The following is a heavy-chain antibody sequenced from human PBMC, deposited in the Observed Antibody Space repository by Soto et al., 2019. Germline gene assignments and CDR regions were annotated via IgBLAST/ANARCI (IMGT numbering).Heavy chain of an antibody. CDR1: GFTFSSYG. D-gene: IGHD2-15*01. V-gene: IGHV3-33*01. CDR3: ASEYFSGGSCYYYGMDV. CDR2: IWYDGSNK. J-gene: IGHJ6*02. Sequence: QVQLVESGGGVVQPGRSLRLSCAAYGFTFSSYGMHWVRQAPGKGLEWVAVIWYDGSNKYYADSVKGRFTISRDNSKNTLYLQMNSLRAEDTAVYYCASEYFSGGSCYYYGMDVWGQGTKVTVSS.